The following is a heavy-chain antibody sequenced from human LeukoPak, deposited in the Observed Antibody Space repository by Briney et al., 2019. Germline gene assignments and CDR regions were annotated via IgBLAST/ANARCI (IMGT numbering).Heavy chain of an antibody. V-gene: IGHV1-18*01. CDR3: ARAVPYYDSSGYYRDY. Sequence: ASVKVSCKASGYTFTSYGISWVRQAPGQGLEWMGWISAYNGNTNYAQELQGRVTMTTDTSTSTAYMELRSLRSDDTAVYYCARAVPYYDSSGYYRDYWGQGTLVTVSS. J-gene: IGHJ4*02. D-gene: IGHD3-22*01. CDR2: ISAYNGNT. CDR1: GYTFTSYG.